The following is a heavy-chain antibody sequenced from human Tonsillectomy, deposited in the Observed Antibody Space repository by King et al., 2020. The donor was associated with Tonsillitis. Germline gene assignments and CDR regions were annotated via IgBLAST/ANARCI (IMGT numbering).Heavy chain of an antibody. CDR2: IMGWETRT. CDR3: AKESPYSGNYRFYYFDY. D-gene: IGHD1-26*01. V-gene: IGHV3-23*04. J-gene: IGHJ4*02. Sequence: VQLVESGGGLVQPGGSLRISFEASGFTVSTYAMSWVRQAPGEGPEWVSAIMGWETRTFYADFWKRRFTISRDDSKNTVSLQMSSLRAEDTAVYYCAKESPYSGNYRFYYFDYWGQGTLVTVSS. CDR1: GFTVSTYA.